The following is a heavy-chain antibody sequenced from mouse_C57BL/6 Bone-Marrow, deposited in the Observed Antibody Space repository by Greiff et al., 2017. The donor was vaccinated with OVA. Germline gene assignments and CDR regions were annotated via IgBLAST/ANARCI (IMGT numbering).Heavy chain of an antibody. Sequence: QVQLQQPGAELVMPGASVKLSCKASGYTFTSYWMHWVKQRPGQGLEWIGEIDPSDSYTNYNQKFKGKSTLTVDKSSSTAYMQLSSLTSEDSAVYYCARGRYDYSWYFDVWGTGTTVTVSS. CDR2: IDPSDSYT. CDR1: GYTFTSYW. J-gene: IGHJ1*03. CDR3: ARGRYDYSWYFDV. V-gene: IGHV1-69*01. D-gene: IGHD2-4*01.